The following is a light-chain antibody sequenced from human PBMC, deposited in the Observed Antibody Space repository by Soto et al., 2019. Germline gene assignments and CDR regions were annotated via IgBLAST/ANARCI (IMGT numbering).Light chain of an antibody. V-gene: IGLV2-23*01. Sequence: QSVLTQPASVSGSPGQSITISCTGTSSDVGSYNLVSWYQQHPDKAPKLMIYEGSKRPSGVSNRFSGSKSGNTASLTISGLQAEDEADYSCCSYAGGRTWVFGGGTKLTVL. CDR2: EGS. CDR1: SSDVGSYNL. J-gene: IGLJ3*02. CDR3: CSYAGGRTWV.